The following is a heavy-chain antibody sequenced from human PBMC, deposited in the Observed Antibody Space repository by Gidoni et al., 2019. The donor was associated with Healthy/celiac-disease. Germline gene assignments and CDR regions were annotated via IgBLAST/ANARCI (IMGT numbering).Heavy chain of an antibody. CDR2: ISYRGSN. CDR3: AVYTSGLFDY. V-gene: IGHV4-59*08. CDR1: AGSISSYY. J-gene: IGHJ4*02. D-gene: IGHD6-19*01. Sequence: QVQLQESGPGLVKPSETLSLTCTVSAGSISSYYWSWIRQPPGKGLDWIGYISYRGSNHYNPSLKSRVTISVDTSKNQFSLKLSSVTAADTAVYYCAVYTSGLFDYWGQGTLVTVSS.